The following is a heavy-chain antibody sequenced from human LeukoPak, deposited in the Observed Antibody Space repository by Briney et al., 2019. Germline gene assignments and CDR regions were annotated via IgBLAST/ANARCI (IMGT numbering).Heavy chain of an antibody. D-gene: IGHD6-13*01. V-gene: IGHV1-69*04. CDR2: IIPILGIA. Sequence: SVKVSCKASGGTFSSYAISWVRQAPGQGLEWMGRIIPILGIANYAQKFQGRVTITADKSTSTAYMELSSLRSEDTAVYYCARDKGHAAAASLNYFDYWGQGTLVTVSS. CDR1: GGTFSSYA. CDR3: ARDKGHAAAASLNYFDY. J-gene: IGHJ4*02.